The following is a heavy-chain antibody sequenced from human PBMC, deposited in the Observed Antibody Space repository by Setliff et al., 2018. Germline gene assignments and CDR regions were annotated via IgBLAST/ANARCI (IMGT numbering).Heavy chain of an antibody. CDR1: GFSFSFYN. V-gene: IGHV3-48*04. Sequence: GGSLRLSCAASGFSFSFYNMHWVRQTPGKGLEWISYISNGGGAVKYADSVKGRLTISRDNAWDSLYLQMNSLGAEDTAVYYCARSPANGGHDAFDIWGRGTMVTVSS. J-gene: IGHJ3*02. CDR3: ARSPANGGHDAFDI. D-gene: IGHD6-25*01. CDR2: ISNGGGAV.